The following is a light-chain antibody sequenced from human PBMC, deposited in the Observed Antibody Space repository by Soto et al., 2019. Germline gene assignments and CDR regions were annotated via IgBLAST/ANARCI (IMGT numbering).Light chain of an antibody. Sequence: QSALTQPASVSGSPGQSITIYCTGTSSDVGGYNYVSWYQQHPGKAPKLMIYEVSNRPSGVSNRFSGSKSGNTASLTISGLQAEDEADYYCSSYTGSSTLGVFGTGTKLTVL. CDR1: SSDVGGYNY. V-gene: IGLV2-14*01. CDR3: SSYTGSSTLGV. CDR2: EVS. J-gene: IGLJ1*01.